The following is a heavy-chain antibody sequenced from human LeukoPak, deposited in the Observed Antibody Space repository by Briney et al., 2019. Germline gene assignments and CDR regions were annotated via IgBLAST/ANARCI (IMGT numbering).Heavy chain of an antibody. D-gene: IGHD3-10*01. CDR1: GGSISSSSYY. CDR3: ARQRRSGSFNIPRYSTNWFDP. J-gene: IGHJ5*02. Sequence: PSETLSLTCTVSGGSISSSSYYWGWIRQPPGKGLEWIGTIYYSGSTYYNPSLKSRVTISVDTSKNQFSLKLSSVTAADTAVYYCARQRRSGSFNIPRYSTNWFDPWGQGTLVTVSS. V-gene: IGHV4-39*01. CDR2: IYYSGST.